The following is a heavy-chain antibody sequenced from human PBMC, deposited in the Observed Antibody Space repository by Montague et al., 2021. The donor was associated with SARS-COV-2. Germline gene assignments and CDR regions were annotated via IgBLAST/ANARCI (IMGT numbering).Heavy chain of an antibody. V-gene: IGHV3-7*03. CDR2: IKQDGSEK. CDR1: GFTFSSYW. Sequence: SLRLSCAASGFTFSSYWMSWVRQAPGKGLEWVANIKQDGSEKYYVDSVKGRFTISRDNAKNSLYLQMNSLRAEDTAVYYCARHRRALYCSGGSCYSPPGWFDPWGQGTLVTVSS. CDR3: ARHRRALYCSGGSCYSPPGWFDP. D-gene: IGHD2-15*01. J-gene: IGHJ5*02.